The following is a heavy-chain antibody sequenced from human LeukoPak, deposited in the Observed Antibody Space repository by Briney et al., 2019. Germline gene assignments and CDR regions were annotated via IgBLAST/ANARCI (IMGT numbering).Heavy chain of an antibody. CDR2: IYYSGST. CDR1: GGSISSRSYY. J-gene: IGHJ6*02. V-gene: IGHV4-39*01. Sequence: SETLSLTCTVSGGSISSRSYYWGWIRQPPGKGLEWIGSIYYSGSTYYNPSLKSRVTISVDTSKNQFSLKLNSVTAADTAVYYCARLPRGWGYYYYGMDVWGQGTTVTVSS. CDR3: ARLPRGWGYYYYGMDV. D-gene: IGHD3-16*01.